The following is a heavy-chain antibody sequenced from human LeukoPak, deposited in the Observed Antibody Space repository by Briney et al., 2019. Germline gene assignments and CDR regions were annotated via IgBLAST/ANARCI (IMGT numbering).Heavy chain of an antibody. J-gene: IGHJ4*02. CDR1: GYSFSTYS. V-gene: IGHV1-18*01. Sequence: EASVTVSCKTSGYSFSTYSISWVRQAPGQGLEWMGWISTYNGNTNYVQKIQGRVTMTTDTSTSTAYMELRSLRSDDTAVYYCARVYSGSYGSFDYWGQGTLVTVSS. D-gene: IGHD1-26*01. CDR2: ISTYNGNT. CDR3: ARVYSGSYGSFDY.